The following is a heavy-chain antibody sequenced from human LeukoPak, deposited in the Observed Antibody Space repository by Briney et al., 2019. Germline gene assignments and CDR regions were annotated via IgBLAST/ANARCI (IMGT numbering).Heavy chain of an antibody. CDR2: INHSGST. J-gene: IGHJ4*02. Sequence: SETLSLTCAVYGGSFSGYYWSWIRQPPGKGLEWIGEINHSGSTNYNPSLKSRVTILVDTSKNQSSMKLSSVTAADTAVYYCARAGTRRDIAGATRAVKYWGQGTLVTVSS. CDR3: ARAGTRRDIAGATRAVKY. V-gene: IGHV4-34*01. D-gene: IGHD1-26*01. CDR1: GGSFSGYY.